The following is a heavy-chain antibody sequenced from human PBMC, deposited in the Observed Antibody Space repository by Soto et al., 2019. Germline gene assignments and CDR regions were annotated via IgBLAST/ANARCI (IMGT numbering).Heavy chain of an antibody. CDR3: ARGVSSGWVYFDY. Sequence: SQTLSLTCDISGDSVSSNSADWHWIRQSPSRGLEWLGRTYYRSKWYNDYAVSVKSRIAINPDTSKNQIYLQLNSVTPEDTAVYYCARGVSSGWVYFDYWGQGTLVTVSS. V-gene: IGHV6-1*01. CDR1: GDSVSSNSAD. CDR2: TYYRSKWYN. J-gene: IGHJ4*02. D-gene: IGHD6-19*01.